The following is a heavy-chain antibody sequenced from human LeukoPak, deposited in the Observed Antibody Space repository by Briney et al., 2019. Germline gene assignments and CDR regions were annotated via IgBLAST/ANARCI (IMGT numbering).Heavy chain of an antibody. Sequence: GGSLRLSCAASGFTFSSYAMHWVRQAPGKGLEWVAVISYDGSNKYYADSVKGRFTISRDNSKNTLYLQMNSLRAEDTAVYYCARGYSPTYDILTGYFDYWGQGTLVTVSS. D-gene: IGHD3-9*01. V-gene: IGHV3-30-3*01. CDR2: ISYDGSNK. CDR1: GFTFSSYA. CDR3: ARGYSPTYDILTGYFDY. J-gene: IGHJ4*02.